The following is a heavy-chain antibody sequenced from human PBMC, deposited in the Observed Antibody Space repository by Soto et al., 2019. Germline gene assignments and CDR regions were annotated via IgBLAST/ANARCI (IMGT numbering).Heavy chain of an antibody. J-gene: IGHJ6*02. CDR3: ARDQRGMDV. D-gene: IGHD6-25*01. CDR1: GGSIVSYY. CDR2: IYYSGST. V-gene: IGHV4-59*01. Sequence: SETLSLTCTVSGGSIVSYYCSWIRQPPGKGLEWIVYIYYSGSTNYNPSLKSRVTISVDTSKNQFSLKLSSVTAADTAVYYCARDQRGMDVWGQGTTVTVSS.